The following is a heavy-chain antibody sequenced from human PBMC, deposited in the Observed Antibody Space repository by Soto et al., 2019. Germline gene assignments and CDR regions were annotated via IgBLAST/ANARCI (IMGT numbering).Heavy chain of an antibody. Sequence: GGSLRLSCAASGFTFSSYAVHWVRQAPGKGLEWVAVISYDGSNKYYADSVKGRFTISRDNSRNTLYLQMNSLRAEDTAVYYCARRPKGYGDFKYYFDYWGQGTLVTVSS. CDR1: GFTFSSYA. J-gene: IGHJ4*02. CDR3: ARRPKGYGDFKYYFDY. D-gene: IGHD4-17*01. CDR2: ISYDGSNK. V-gene: IGHV3-30-3*01.